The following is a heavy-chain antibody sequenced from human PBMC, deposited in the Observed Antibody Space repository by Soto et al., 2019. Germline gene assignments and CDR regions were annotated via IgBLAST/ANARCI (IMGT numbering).Heavy chain of an antibody. D-gene: IGHD2-21*02. CDR2: IYYSGSI. V-gene: IGHV4-30-4*08. Sequence: SETLSLTCTVSGGSISSDNYHWTWIRQCPGKGLEWIGYIYYSGSIFYNPSFKSRVTISVDTSKNQVSLQLSSVTAADTAVYFCAREDDGGDRDYYGLDVWGQGTTVTVSS. J-gene: IGHJ6*02. CDR1: GGSISSDNYH. CDR3: AREDDGGDRDYYGLDV.